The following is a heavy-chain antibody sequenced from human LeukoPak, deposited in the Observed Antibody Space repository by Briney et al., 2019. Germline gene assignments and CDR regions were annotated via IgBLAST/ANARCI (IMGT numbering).Heavy chain of an antibody. J-gene: IGHJ6*04. V-gene: IGHV3-64D*06. D-gene: IGHD3-10*01. CDR1: GFTFSSYA. CDR2: ISSNGGST. Sequence: GGSLRLSCSASGFTFSSYAMHWVRQAPGKGLEYVSAISSNGGSTYYADSVKGRFTISRDNSKNTLYLQMSSLRAGDMAVYYCVIHGSGSYVDYYYGMDVWGKGTTVTVSP. CDR3: VIHGSGSYVDYYYGMDV.